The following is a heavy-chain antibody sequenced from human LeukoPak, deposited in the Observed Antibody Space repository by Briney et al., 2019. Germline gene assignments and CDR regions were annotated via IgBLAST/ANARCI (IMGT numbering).Heavy chain of an antibody. CDR1: GFTVSSNY. D-gene: IGHD3-22*01. V-gene: IGHV3-66*01. CDR3: ARAPVVHYDSRYYFDY. Sequence: PGGSLRLSCAASGFTVSSNYMSWVRQAPGKGLEWVSVIYSGGSTYYADSVKGRFTISRDNSKNTLYLQMNSLRAEDTAVYYCARAPVVHYDSRYYFDYWGQGTLVTVSS. CDR2: IYSGGST. J-gene: IGHJ4*02.